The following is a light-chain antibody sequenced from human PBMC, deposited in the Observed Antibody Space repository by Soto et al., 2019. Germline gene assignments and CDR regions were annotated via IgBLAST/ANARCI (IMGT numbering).Light chain of an antibody. V-gene: IGKV3-11*01. CDR1: QSVTTY. J-gene: IGKJ5*01. CDR2: DAS. Sequence: VLTPSPATLSLSPRESATLSCLASQSVTTYLAWYQQKPGQAPRLLIYDASVRATGIPARFSASGSGTDFTLTISSLEPEDFAVYYCQQRSNWPPEITFGQGTRLEIK. CDR3: QQRSNWPPEIT.